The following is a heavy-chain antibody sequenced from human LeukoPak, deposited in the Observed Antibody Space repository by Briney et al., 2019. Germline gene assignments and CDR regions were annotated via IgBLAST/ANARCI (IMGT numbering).Heavy chain of an antibody. CDR3: VRERFGAIVEN. Sequence: GGSLRHSCAASGFTVSSNYMSWVRQAPGKGLEWVSTVYGGGNTAYADSVKGRFTISRDTSKNTLLLQMNSLRAEDTALYFCVRERFGAIVENWGQGALVIVSS. CDR1: GFTVSSNY. V-gene: IGHV3-53*01. J-gene: IGHJ4*02. D-gene: IGHD5-24*01. CDR2: VYGGGNT.